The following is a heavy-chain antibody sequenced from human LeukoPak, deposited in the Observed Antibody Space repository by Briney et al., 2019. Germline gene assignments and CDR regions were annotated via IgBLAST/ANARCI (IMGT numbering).Heavy chain of an antibody. CDR3: ARRDSSGWSNWFDP. V-gene: IGHV1-2*02. Sequence: ASVKVSCKASGYTFTGYYMHWVRQAPGQGLEWMGWINPNSGGTNYAQKFQGRVTMTRNTSISTVYMELSSLRSEDTAVYYCARRDSSGWSNWFDPWGQGTLVTVSS. D-gene: IGHD6-19*01. CDR2: INPNSGGT. CDR1: GYTFTGYY. J-gene: IGHJ5*02.